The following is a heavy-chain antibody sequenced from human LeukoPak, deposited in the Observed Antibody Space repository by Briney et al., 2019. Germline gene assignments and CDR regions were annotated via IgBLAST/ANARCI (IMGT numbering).Heavy chain of an antibody. D-gene: IGHD1-26*01. Sequence: SETLSLTCAVSGGSISSSNWWSWVRQPPGKGLEWIGEIYHSGSTYYNPSLKSRVTISVDRSKNQFSLKLSSVTAADTAVYYCARALRGSYYDFDYWGQGTLVTVSS. J-gene: IGHJ4*02. CDR3: ARALRGSYYDFDY. CDR2: IYHSGST. V-gene: IGHV4-4*02. CDR1: GGSISSSNW.